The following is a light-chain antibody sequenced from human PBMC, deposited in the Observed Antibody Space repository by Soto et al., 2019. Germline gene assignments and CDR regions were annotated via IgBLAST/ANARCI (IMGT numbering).Light chain of an antibody. CDR2: EVR. V-gene: IGLV2-14*01. CDR3: CSYTISATLV. CDR1: TNDIGGYNY. Sequence: QSALTQPASVSGSPGQSITLSCSGTTNDIGGYNYGSWYQHHPGKVPKVIIYEVRNRPSGVSNRFSGSKSGNTASLTISGLQAEDEAASYCCSYTISATLVFGGGTQLTVL. J-gene: IGLJ3*02.